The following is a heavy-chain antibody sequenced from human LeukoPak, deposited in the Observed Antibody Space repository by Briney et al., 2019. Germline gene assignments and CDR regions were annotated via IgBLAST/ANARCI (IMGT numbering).Heavy chain of an antibody. J-gene: IGHJ6*03. V-gene: IGHV4-59*11. CDR2: TSGSI. D-gene: IGHD3/OR15-3a*01. CDR3: ARVLAIFGLDTTDFYMDV. Sequence: SETLSLTCAVSGASISSHYWSWVRQPPGKGLEWIGYTSGSISDNPSLKSRVAVSVDPSQNQVSLSLTSVTAADTAVYYCARVLAIFGLDTTDFYMDVWGKGTTVTVSS. CDR1: GASISSHY.